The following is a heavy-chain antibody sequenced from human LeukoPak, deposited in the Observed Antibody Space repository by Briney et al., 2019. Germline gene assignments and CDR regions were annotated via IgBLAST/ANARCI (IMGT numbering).Heavy chain of an antibody. CDR3: ARTQGYCSGGSCYSENWFDP. V-gene: IGHV4-31*03. CDR2: IYYSGST. J-gene: IGHJ5*02. Sequence: PSESLSLTCTVSGGSISSGGYYWSWIRQHPGKGLGWIGYIYYSGSTYYNPSLKSRVTIPVDTSKNQFSLKLSSVTAADTAVYYCARTQGYCSGGSCYSENWFDPWGQGTLVTVSS. D-gene: IGHD2-15*01. CDR1: GGSISSGGYY.